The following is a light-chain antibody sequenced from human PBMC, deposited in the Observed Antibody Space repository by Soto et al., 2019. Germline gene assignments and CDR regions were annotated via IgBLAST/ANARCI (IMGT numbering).Light chain of an antibody. CDR3: QSHESNTWV. J-gene: IGLJ3*02. CDR1: SGSIASNY. CDR2: EDD. Sequence: NFMLTQPHSVSESPGKTVTISCTRSSGSIASNYVQWYQQRPGSAPTTVISEDDQRPSGVPDRFSGSIDSSSNSASLTISGLKTEDEADYFCQSHESNTWVFGGGTKLTVL. V-gene: IGLV6-57*04.